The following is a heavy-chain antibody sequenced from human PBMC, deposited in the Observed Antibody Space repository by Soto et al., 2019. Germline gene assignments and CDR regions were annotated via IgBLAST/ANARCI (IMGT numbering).Heavy chain of an antibody. Sequence: HPGGSLRLSCAASGFTFSSYAMSWVRQAPGKGLEWVSTISGSGGSTYYADSVKGRFTISRDNSKNTLYLQMNSLRAEDTAVYYCAKAVGVVTASAFDIWGQGTMVTVSS. CDR1: GFTFSSYA. J-gene: IGHJ3*02. CDR2: ISGSGGST. CDR3: AKAVGVVTASAFDI. V-gene: IGHV3-23*01. D-gene: IGHD2-21*02.